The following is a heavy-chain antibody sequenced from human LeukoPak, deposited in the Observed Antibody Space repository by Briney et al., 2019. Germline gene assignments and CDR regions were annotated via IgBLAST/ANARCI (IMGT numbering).Heavy chain of an antibody. D-gene: IGHD3-3*01. Sequence: GGSLRLSCAASGFTFSSYAMSWVRQAPGKGLEWVSAISGSGGSTYYADSVKGRFTISRDNSKNTLYLQMNSLRAEDTAVYYCAKDHDFWSGYYQYYFDYWGQGTLVTVSS. CDR3: AKDHDFWSGYYQYYFDY. CDR2: ISGSGGST. J-gene: IGHJ4*02. V-gene: IGHV3-23*01. CDR1: GFTFSSYA.